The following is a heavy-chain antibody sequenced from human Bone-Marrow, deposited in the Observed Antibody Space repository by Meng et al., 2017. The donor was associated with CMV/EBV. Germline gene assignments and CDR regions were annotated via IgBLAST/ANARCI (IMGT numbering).Heavy chain of an antibody. Sequence: SVKVSCKASGGTFSSYAISWVRQAPGQGLEWMGGIIPIFGTANYAQKFQGRVTITTDESTSTAYMELSSLRSDDTAVYYCARTADCSSTSCFTYYYYGMDVWGQGTTVTVSS. CDR2: IIPIFGTA. D-gene: IGHD2-2*01. V-gene: IGHV1-69*05. CDR1: GGTFSSYA. CDR3: ARTADCSSTSCFTYYYYGMDV. J-gene: IGHJ6*02.